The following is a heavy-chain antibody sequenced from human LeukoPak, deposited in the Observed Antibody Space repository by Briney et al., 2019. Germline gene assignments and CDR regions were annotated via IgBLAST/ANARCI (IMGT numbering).Heavy chain of an antibody. J-gene: IGHJ6*03. CDR3: ARSATARRGYYYYYYYMDV. Sequence: GGSLRLSCAASGFTFRSYWMTWVRQAPGKGLEWVANIKQDGSEKYYVDSVKGRFTISRDNAKNSLNLQMNSLRVEDTAVYYCARSATARRGYYYYYYYMDVWGKGTTATVSS. D-gene: IGHD6-6*01. V-gene: IGHV3-7*01. CDR2: IKQDGSEK. CDR1: GFTFRSYW.